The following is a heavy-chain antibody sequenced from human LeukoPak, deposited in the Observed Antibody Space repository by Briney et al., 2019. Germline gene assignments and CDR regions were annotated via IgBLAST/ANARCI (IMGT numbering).Heavy chain of an antibody. CDR2: IYYIGNT. CDR1: GGSISSSSYY. D-gene: IGHD5-24*01. Sequence: NPSETLSLTCTVSGGSISSSSYYWGWIRQPPGKGLEWIGSIYYIGNTYYNPSLKSRVTISVDTSKNQFSLKLSSVTAADTVVYYCARLRRDGYNRYFDYWGQGTLVTVSS. J-gene: IGHJ4*02. CDR3: ARLRRDGYNRYFDY. V-gene: IGHV4-39*01.